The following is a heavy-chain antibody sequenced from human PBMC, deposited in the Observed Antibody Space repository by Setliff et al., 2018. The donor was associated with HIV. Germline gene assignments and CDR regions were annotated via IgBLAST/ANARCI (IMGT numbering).Heavy chain of an antibody. D-gene: IGHD3-22*01. J-gene: IGHJ4*02. Sequence: PSETLSLTCTVSGGSTSNEYWSWIRQPPGKGLEWIGYIYDSGSPKYNPSLKSRVTISVGTSANQFSLRLSSVTAADTAVYYCARASTRIGYDSSGYPFDYWGQGTLVTVSS. V-gene: IGHV4-4*08. CDR2: IYDSGSP. CDR3: ARASTRIGYDSSGYPFDY. CDR1: GGSTSNEY.